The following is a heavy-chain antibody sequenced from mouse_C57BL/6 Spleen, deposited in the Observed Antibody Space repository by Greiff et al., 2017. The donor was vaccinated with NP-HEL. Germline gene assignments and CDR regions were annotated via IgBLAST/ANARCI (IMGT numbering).Heavy chain of an antibody. Sequence: VQLQQSGPELVKPGASVKISCKASGYTFTDYYMNWVKQSHGKSLEWIGDINPNNGGTSYNQKFKGKATLTVDKSSSTAYMELRSLTSEDSAVYYCARSGGSSWYFDVWGTGTTVTVSS. V-gene: IGHV1-26*01. CDR2: INPNNGGT. D-gene: IGHD1-1*01. CDR1: GYTFTDYY. J-gene: IGHJ1*03. CDR3: ARSGGSSWYFDV.